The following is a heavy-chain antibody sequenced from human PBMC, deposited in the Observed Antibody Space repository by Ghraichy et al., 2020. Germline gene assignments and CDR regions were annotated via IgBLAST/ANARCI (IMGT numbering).Heavy chain of an antibody. J-gene: IGHJ4*02. CDR1: GGSISSSSYY. D-gene: IGHD6-13*01. V-gene: IGHV4-39*01. Sequence: SQTLSLTCTVSGGSISSSSYYWGWIRQPPGKGLEWIGSIYYSGSTYYNPSLKSRVTISVDTSKNQFSLKLSSVTAADTAVYYCARRIAAAPSPYFDYWGQGTLVTVSS. CDR3: ARRIAAAPSPYFDY. CDR2: IYYSGST.